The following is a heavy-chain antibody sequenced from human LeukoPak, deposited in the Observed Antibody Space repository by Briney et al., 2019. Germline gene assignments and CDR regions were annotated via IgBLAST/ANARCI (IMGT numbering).Heavy chain of an antibody. V-gene: IGHV3-23*01. CDR1: GFTFSSYG. J-gene: IGHJ4*02. Sequence: QPGGSLRLSCAASGFTFSSYGMSWVRQAPGKGLEWVSAITGSADITYYADSVKGRFTISRDNSKNTLYLQMNSLRAEDTALYYCAKDRVGAILYFDYWGQGTLVTVSS. CDR2: ITGSADIT. CDR3: AKDRVGAILYFDY. D-gene: IGHD1-26*01.